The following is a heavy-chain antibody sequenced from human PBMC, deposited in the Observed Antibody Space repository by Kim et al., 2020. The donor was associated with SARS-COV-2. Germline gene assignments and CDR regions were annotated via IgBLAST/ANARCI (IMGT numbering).Heavy chain of an antibody. J-gene: IGHJ3*02. CDR2: INPSGGST. CDR1: GYTFTSYY. V-gene: IGHV1-46*01. CDR3: ARGSKAWELSGEDAFDI. D-gene: IGHD1-26*01. Sequence: ASVKVSCKASGYTFTSYYMHWVRQAPGQGLEWMGIINPSGGSTSYAQKFQGRVTMTRDTSTSTVYMELSSLRSEDTAVYYCARGSKAWELSGEDAFDIWGQGTMVTVSS.